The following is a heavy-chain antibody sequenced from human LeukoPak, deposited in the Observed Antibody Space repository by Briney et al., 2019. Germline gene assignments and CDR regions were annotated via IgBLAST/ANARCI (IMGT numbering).Heavy chain of an antibody. CDR2: IRNSGNTI. CDR3: ARDPFFSVP. J-gene: IGHJ5*02. Sequence: QAGGSLRLSCAVSGFTLSSYNMNWVRQAPGKGLEWVSYIRNSGNTIYYADSVKGRFTISRDNAKNSLYLQMNSLRAEDTALYYCARDPFFSVPWGQGTLVTVSS. CDR1: GFTLSSYN. D-gene: IGHD2/OR15-2a*01. V-gene: IGHV3-48*04.